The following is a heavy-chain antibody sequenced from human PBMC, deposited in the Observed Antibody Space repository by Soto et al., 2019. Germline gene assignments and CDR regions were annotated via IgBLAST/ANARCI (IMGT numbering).Heavy chain of an antibody. Sequence: EVQLVESGGGLIKPGGSLRLSCAASGFTFSSYTMNWVRQAPGKGLEWVSSITSISTYIYYADSVKGRFTISRDNSRNTLSLQLNSLRAEDTAVYYCVKDHYLYDSTGYYKGEHSWGQGTLVTVSS. V-gene: IGHV3-21*02. CDR3: VKDHYLYDSTGYYKGEHS. CDR2: ITSISTYI. CDR1: GFTFSSYT. J-gene: IGHJ4*02. D-gene: IGHD3-22*01.